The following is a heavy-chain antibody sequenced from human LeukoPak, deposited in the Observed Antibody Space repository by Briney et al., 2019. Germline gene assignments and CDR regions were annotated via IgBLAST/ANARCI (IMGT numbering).Heavy chain of an antibody. V-gene: IGHV3-23*01. CDR2: ISDSGGST. CDR1: GFTFSDYA. CDR3: AKRGSSWSYFDY. Sequence: GGSLRLSCAASGFTFSDYAMTWVRQAPGKGLQWVSLISDSGGSTYYADSVEGRFTVSRDNSKATLYLQMNSLRADDTAVYFCAKRGSSWSYFDYWGQGTLVTVSS. D-gene: IGHD6-13*01. J-gene: IGHJ4*02.